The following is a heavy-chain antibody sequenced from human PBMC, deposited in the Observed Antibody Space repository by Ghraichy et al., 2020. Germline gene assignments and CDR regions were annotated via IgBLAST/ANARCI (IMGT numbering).Heavy chain of an antibody. CDR1: GGSINSYY. CDR2: IYYSGRT. D-gene: IGHD2-15*01. J-gene: IGHJ4*02. Sequence: SETLSLTCIVSGGSINSYYWNWIRQSPGKGLEWIGYIYYSGRTSYNPSLKSRVTMSVDTSKNQFSLKLTSVTAADTAVYYCARAGDCSGGSWYSCDYWGQGILVTVSS. CDR3: ARAGDCSGGSWYSCDY. V-gene: IGHV4-59*01.